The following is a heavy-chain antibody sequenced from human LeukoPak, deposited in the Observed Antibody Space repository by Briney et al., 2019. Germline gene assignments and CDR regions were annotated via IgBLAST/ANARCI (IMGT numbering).Heavy chain of an antibody. J-gene: IGHJ4*02. CDR2: ISGSGGST. V-gene: IGHV3-23*01. D-gene: IGHD3-10*01. CDR3: ARESKLFFGETR. Sequence: GGSLRLSCAASGFTFSSYAMSWVRQAPGKGLEWVSAISGSGGSTYYADSVKGRFSISRGNSKNILYLQMNSLRAEDTAVYYCARESKLFFGETRWGQGTLVTVSS. CDR1: GFTFSSYA.